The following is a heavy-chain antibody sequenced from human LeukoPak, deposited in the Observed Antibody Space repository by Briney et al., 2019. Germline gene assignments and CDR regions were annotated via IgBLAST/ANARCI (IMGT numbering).Heavy chain of an antibody. CDR3: ARPGDDSSGSFDY. V-gene: IGHV3-33*01. CDR1: GFTFSSYG. D-gene: IGHD3-22*01. CDR2: IWYDGSNK. Sequence: PGGSLRLSCAASGFTFSSYGMHWVRQAPGKGLEWVAVIWYDGSNKYYADSVKGRFTISRDNSKNTLYLRMNSLRAEDTAVYYCARPGDDSSGSFDYWGQGTLVTVSS. J-gene: IGHJ4*02.